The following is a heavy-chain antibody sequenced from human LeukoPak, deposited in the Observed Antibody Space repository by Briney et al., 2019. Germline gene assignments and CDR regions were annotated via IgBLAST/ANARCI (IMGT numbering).Heavy chain of an antibody. J-gene: IGHJ3*02. CDR3: ARVRPRSGYYYMDAFDI. CDR2: INAGNGNT. V-gene: IGHV1-3*01. Sequence: WASVKVSCKASGYTFTSYAMHWVRQAPGQRLEWMGWINAGNGNTKYSQKFQGRVTITRDTSASTAYMELSSLRSEDTAVYYCARVRPRSGYYYMDAFDIWGQGTMVTVSS. D-gene: IGHD3-22*01. CDR1: GYTFTSYA.